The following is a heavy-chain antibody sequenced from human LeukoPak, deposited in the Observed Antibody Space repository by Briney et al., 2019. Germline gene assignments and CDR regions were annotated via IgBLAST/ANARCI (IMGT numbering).Heavy chain of an antibody. CDR1: GGSISSSSSY. D-gene: IGHD5-18*01. Sequence: SETLSLTCTVSGGSISSSSSYWGWIRQPPGKGLEWIGSIYYSGSTYYNPSLKSRVTISVDTSKNQFSLKLSSVTAADTAVYYCARFRSNTAMVIDYWGQGTLVTVSS. CDR3: ARFRSNTAMVIDY. J-gene: IGHJ4*02. V-gene: IGHV4-39*01. CDR2: IYYSGST.